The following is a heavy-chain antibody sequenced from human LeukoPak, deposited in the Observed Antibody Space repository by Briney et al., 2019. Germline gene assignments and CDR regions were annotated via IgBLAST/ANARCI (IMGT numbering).Heavy chain of an antibody. CDR1: GYTFSSYE. J-gene: IGHJ4*02. CDR3: ARDPYYGDYVV. Sequence: GGSLRLSCAASGYTFSSYEMNWVRQAPGKGLEWVSYISSSGSTIYYADSVKGRFTISRDNAKNSLYLQMNSLRAEDTAVYYCARDPYYGDYVVWGQGTLVTVSS. D-gene: IGHD4-17*01. V-gene: IGHV3-48*03. CDR2: ISSSGSTI.